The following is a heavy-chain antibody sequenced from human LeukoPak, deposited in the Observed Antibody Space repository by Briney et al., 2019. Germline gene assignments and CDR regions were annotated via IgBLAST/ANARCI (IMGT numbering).Heavy chain of an antibody. CDR2: IYYSGST. CDR3: ARGGARGYADY. D-gene: IGHD5-18*01. J-gene: IGHJ4*02. CDR1: GGSISSYY. Sequence: SETLSLTCTVAGGSISSYYWSWIRQPPGKGLEWIGYIYYSGSTNYNPSLKSRVTISVDTSKNQFSLKLSSVTAADTAVYYCARGGARGYADYWGQGTLVTVSS. V-gene: IGHV4-59*01.